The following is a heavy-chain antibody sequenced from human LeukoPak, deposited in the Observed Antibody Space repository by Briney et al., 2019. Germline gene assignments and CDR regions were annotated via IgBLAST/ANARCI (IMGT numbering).Heavy chain of an antibody. D-gene: IGHD3-10*01. CDR3: ARAYGSGNYMDV. CDR1: GGTFSNYA. Sequence: ASVKVSCKASGGTFSNYAISWVRQAPGQGLEWMGWINPNSGGTNYAQKFQGRVTMTRDTSISTAYMELSRLRSDDTAVYYCARAYGSGNYMDVWGKGTTVTVSS. J-gene: IGHJ6*03. CDR2: INPNSGGT. V-gene: IGHV1-2*02.